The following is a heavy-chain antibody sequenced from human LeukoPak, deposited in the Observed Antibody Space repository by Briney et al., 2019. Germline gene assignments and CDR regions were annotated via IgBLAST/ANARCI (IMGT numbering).Heavy chain of an antibody. CDR1: VYTFTIYD. Sequence: ASVTVSCKSSVYTFTIYDINWVRQATGQGGGWMGWMNPNSGNTGYAQKFQGRVTMTRNTSISTAYMELSSLRSEDTAVYYCARPSYCSGGSCYPGVDYWGQGTLVTVSS. V-gene: IGHV1-8*01. CDR3: ARPSYCSGGSCYPGVDY. D-gene: IGHD2-15*01. CDR2: MNPNSGNT. J-gene: IGHJ4*02.